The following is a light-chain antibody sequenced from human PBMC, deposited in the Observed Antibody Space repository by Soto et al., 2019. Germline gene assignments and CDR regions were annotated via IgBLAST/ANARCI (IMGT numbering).Light chain of an antibody. V-gene: IGKV3-20*01. CDR2: GAS. CDR3: QQYGSSIT. CDR1: QSVSTNN. Sequence: IVLTQSPGTLSSSPGERATLSCRASQSVSTNNLAWYQQSPGQAPRLLIYGASRRATGIPARFSGSGSGTDFTLTISRLEPEDFAVYYCQQYGSSITFGQGTRLEIK. J-gene: IGKJ5*01.